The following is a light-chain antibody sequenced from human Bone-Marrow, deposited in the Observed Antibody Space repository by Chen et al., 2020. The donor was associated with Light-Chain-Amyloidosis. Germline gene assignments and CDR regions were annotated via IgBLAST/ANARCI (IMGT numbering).Light chain of an antibody. CDR1: ESVRTNY. CDR3: QQYGDAFWT. V-gene: IGKV3-20*01. J-gene: IGKJ1*01. CDR2: GAS. Sequence: EIVLTQSPGTLSLSAGERATLSCRASESVRTNYLAWYQQKPGQAPRLLIFGASSRATGIPDRFSGSGSGTDFTLTSSRLEPEDFAVYYCQQYGDAFWTFGQGTKVEIK.